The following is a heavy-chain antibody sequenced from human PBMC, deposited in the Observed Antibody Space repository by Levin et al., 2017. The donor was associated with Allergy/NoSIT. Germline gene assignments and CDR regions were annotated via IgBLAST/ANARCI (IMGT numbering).Heavy chain of an antibody. J-gene: IGHJ6*02. Sequence: ASVKVSCKASGYTFTGYYMHWVRQAPGQGLEWMGWINPNSGGTNYAQKFQGRVTMTRDTSISTAYMELSRLRSDDTAVYYCARDHAESYYYGMDVWGQGTTVTVSS. CDR2: INPNSGGT. CDR3: ARDHAESYYYGMDV. D-gene: IGHD2-8*01. V-gene: IGHV1-2*02. CDR1: GYTFTGYY.